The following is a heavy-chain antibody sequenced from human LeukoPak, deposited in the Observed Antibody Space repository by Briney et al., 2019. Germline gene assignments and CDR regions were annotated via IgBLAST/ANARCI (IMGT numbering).Heavy chain of an antibody. CDR2: IYYSGST. D-gene: IGHD3-22*01. CDR3: ARHEGRVITMIVVDPYYMDV. CDR1: GGSISSSSYY. J-gene: IGHJ6*03. V-gene: IGHV4-39*01. Sequence: SETLSLTCTVSGGSISSSSYYWGWIRQPPGKGLEWIGSIYYSGSTYYNPSLKSRVTISVDTSKNQFSLKLSSVTAADTAVYYCARHEGRVITMIVVDPYYMDVWGKGTTVTISS.